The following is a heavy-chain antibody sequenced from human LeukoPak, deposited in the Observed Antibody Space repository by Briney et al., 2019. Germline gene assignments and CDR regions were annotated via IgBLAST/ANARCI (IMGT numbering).Heavy chain of an antibody. CDR2: IYGSGNT. CDR1: GGSISGWY. V-gene: IGHV4-59*01. J-gene: IGHJ1*01. CDR3: ASILAAAGEYFQH. D-gene: IGHD6-13*01. Sequence: PSETLSLTCTVSGGSISGWYWGWIRQPPGKGLEWIGYIYGSGNTNYNPSLKSRVTMSIDTSKNQFSLKLSSVTAADTAVYYCASILAAAGEYFQHWGQGTLVTVSS.